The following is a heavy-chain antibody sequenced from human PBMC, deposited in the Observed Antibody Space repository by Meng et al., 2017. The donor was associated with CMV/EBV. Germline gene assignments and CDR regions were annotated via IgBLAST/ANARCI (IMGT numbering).Heavy chain of an antibody. CDR2: IIPILGIA. Sequence: SVKVSCKASGGTFSSYTISWVRQAPGQGLEWMGRIIPILGIANYAQKFQGRVTITADKSTSTAYMELSSLRSEDTAVYYCARGIAAAGTSGWWFDPWGQGTPVTVSS. CDR3: ARGIAAAGTSGWWFDP. D-gene: IGHD6-13*01. J-gene: IGHJ5*02. CDR1: GGTFSSYT. V-gene: IGHV1-69*02.